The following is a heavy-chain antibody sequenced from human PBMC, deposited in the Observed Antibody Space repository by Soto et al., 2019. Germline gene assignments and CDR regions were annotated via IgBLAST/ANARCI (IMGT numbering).Heavy chain of an antibody. CDR1: GFTFRDFY. CDR3: VRDRGYYTDDEDWFAP. Sequence: QVQLVESGGGLVEPGGSLRLSCAASGFTFRDFYMSWMRQAPGKGLEWVSYISSVGSTIYYADSVKGRFTISRDNAKNSLFLQMNRLRAEDTAVYYCVRDRGYYTDDEDWFAPWGQGTLVTVSS. D-gene: IGHD1-26*01. V-gene: IGHV3-11*01. J-gene: IGHJ5*02. CDR2: ISSVGSTI.